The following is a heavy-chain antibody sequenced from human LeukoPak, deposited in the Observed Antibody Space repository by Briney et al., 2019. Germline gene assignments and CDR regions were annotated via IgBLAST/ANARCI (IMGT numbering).Heavy chain of an antibody. Sequence: SVKVSCKASGGPFSSYAISWVRQAPGQGLEWMGRIIPIFGTANYAQKFQGRVTITTDESTSTAYMELSSLRSEDTAVYYCARELGIAAAGIFDYWGQGTLVTVSS. D-gene: IGHD6-13*01. CDR1: GGPFSSYA. V-gene: IGHV1-69*05. CDR3: ARELGIAAAGIFDY. J-gene: IGHJ4*02. CDR2: IIPIFGTA.